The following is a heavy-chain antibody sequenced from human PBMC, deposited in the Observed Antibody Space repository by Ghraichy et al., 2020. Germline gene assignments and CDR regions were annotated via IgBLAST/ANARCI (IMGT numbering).Heavy chain of an antibody. CDR1: GFTVTSSY. V-gene: IGHV3-53*01. D-gene: IGHD2-15*01. J-gene: IGHJ4*02. Sequence: GGSLRLSCAASGFTVTSSYMSWVRQAPGKGLEWVSVIYSDGSTYYADSVKGRFTISRDNSKNTLYLQMNSLRAEDTAVYYCAGVGSGGFLSGAIDYWGQGTLVTVSS. CDR3: AGVGSGGFLSGAIDY. CDR2: IYSDGST.